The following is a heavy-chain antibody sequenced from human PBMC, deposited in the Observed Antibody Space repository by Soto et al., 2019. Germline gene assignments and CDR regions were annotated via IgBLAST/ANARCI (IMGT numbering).Heavy chain of an antibody. CDR1: GGSFSSYA. CDR3: AGNRGYNYGYPWFEP. Sequence: SVKFSCKASGGSFSSYAVNWVRQAPGEGLEWMGGITPISGTSEYAQKFQDRVTITADVRSTTVYMELSRLRSEDTALYYCAGNRGYNYGYPWFEPWGQGTLVTVSS. CDR2: ITPISGTS. V-gene: IGHV1-69*13. J-gene: IGHJ5*02. D-gene: IGHD5-18*01.